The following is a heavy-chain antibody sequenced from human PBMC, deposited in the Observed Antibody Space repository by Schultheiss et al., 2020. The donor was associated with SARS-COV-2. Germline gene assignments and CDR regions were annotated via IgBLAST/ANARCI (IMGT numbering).Heavy chain of an antibody. Sequence: GGSLRLSCAASGFTFSSYGMHWVRQAPGKGLEWVAVIWYDGSNKYYADSVKGRFTISRDKSKNTVFLQMNSLRSEDTAVYYCAKDLLEVGAMVSHWGQGTLVTVSS. CDR1: GFTFSSYG. CDR3: AKDLLEVGAMVSH. D-gene: IGHD1-26*01. V-gene: IGHV3-30*02. J-gene: IGHJ4*02. CDR2: IWYDGSNK.